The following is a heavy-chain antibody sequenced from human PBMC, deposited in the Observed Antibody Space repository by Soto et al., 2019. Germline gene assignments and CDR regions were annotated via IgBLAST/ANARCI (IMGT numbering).Heavy chain of an antibody. CDR1: GGSFSGYY. CDR2: INHSGST. Sequence: SETLSLTCAVYGGSFSGYYWSWIRQPPGKGLEWIGEINHSGSTNYNPSLKSRVTISVDTSKNQFSLKLSSVTAADTAVYYCAMGGEMATIPYYFDYWGQGTLVTVSS. CDR3: AMGGEMATIPYYFDY. D-gene: IGHD3-16*01. V-gene: IGHV4-34*01. J-gene: IGHJ4*02.